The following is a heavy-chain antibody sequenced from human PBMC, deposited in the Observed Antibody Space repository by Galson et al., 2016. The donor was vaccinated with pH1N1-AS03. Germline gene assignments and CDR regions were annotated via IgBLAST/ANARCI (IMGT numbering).Heavy chain of an antibody. D-gene: IGHD2-15*01. Sequence: LRLSCAASGFTFRNYNLNWVRQAPGKGLEWISYITGGSDTIFYADSVRGRFTISRDNAKNSVFLQMNSLRPDDTAVYYCARGYCTGGSCYGQFDHWGQGTLVTVSS. CDR3: ARGYCTGGSCYGQFDH. CDR2: ITGGSDTI. V-gene: IGHV3-48*01. J-gene: IGHJ4*02. CDR1: GFTFRNYN.